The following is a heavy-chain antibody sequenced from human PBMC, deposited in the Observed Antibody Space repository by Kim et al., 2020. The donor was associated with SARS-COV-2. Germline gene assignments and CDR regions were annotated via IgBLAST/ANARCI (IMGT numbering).Heavy chain of an antibody. V-gene: IGHV3-21*01. CDR2: ISSSSSYI. J-gene: IGHJ6*02. CDR1: GFTFSSYS. CDR3: ARDSHYYDSSGEKYYYGMDV. D-gene: IGHD3-22*01. Sequence: GGSLRLSCAASGFTFSSYSMNWVRQAPGKGLEWVSSISSSSSYIYYADSVKGRFTISRDNAKNSLYLQMNSLRAEDTAVYYCARDSHYYDSSGEKYYYGMDVWGQGTTVTVSS.